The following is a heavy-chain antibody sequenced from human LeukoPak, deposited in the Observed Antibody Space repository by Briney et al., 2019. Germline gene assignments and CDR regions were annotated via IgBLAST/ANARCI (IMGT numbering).Heavy chain of an antibody. J-gene: IGHJ6*02. Sequence: GGSLRLSCATSGFTFSSYSMNWVRQDPRKGLVWVSRINGDGRNINYADSVRGRFTISRDNAKNTLYLQMNTLRVEDTAVYYCTRDLMDYDVSTGLHHYYMDVWGQGTTVTVSS. V-gene: IGHV3-74*01. D-gene: IGHD3-9*01. CDR3: TRDLMDYDVSTGLHHYYMDV. CDR2: INGDGRNI. CDR1: GFTFSSYS.